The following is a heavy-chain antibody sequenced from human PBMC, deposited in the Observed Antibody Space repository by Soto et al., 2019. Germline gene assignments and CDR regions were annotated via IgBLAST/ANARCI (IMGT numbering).Heavy chain of an antibody. J-gene: IGHJ6*03. D-gene: IGHD2-2*01. CDR2: IYPGDSDT. V-gene: IGHV5-51*01. CDR3: ARSASYCSSTSCYDQPYYYYYYMDV. CDR1: GYSFTSYW. Sequence: GESLKISCKGSGYSFTSYWIGWVRQMPGKGLEWMGIIYPGDSDTRYSPSFQGQVTISADKSISTAYLQWSSLKASDTAMYYCARSASYCSSTSCYDQPYYYYYYMDVWGKGTTVTVSS.